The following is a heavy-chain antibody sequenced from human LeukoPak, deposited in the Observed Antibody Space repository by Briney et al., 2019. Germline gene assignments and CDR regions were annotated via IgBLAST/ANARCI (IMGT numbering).Heavy chain of an antibody. CDR3: AREYCGGDCYSFYYGMDV. CDR1: GFTFSSYS. V-gene: IGHV3-48*01. D-gene: IGHD2-21*02. Sequence: SGGSLRLSCAASGFTFSSYSMNWVRQAPGEGLEWVSYISSSSSTIYYADSVKGRFTISRDNAKNSLYLQMNSLRAEDTAVYYCAREYCGGDCYSFYYGMDVWGQGTTVTVSS. CDR2: ISSSSSTI. J-gene: IGHJ6*02.